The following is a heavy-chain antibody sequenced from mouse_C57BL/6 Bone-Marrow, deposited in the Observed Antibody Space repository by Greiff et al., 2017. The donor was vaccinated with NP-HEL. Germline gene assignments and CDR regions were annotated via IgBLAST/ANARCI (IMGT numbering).Heavy chain of an antibody. Sequence: EVMLVESGGGLVKPGGSLKLSCAASGFTFSDYGMHWVRQAPEKGLEWVAYISSGSSTIYYADTVKGRFTLSRDNAKNTLFLQMTSLRSEDTAMYYCARSYGSSYGDYAMGYWGQGTSVTVSS. CDR1: GFTFSDYG. CDR3: ARSYGSSYGDYAMGY. J-gene: IGHJ4*01. CDR2: ISSGSSTI. D-gene: IGHD1-1*01. V-gene: IGHV5-17*01.